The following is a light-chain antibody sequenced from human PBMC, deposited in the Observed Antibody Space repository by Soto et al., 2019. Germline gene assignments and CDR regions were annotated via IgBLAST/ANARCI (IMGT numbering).Light chain of an antibody. CDR2: KAS. V-gene: IGKV1-5*03. CDR1: QSISTW. Sequence: DIQMTQSPSTLSASVGVRVAITCRASQSISTWLAWYQQKPGKAPKLLIYKASTLESGVPSRFSGSGSGTEFTLTISSLQPDDFATYYCQQYKSVSLLTFGGGTKVDIK. J-gene: IGKJ4*01. CDR3: QQYKSVSLLT.